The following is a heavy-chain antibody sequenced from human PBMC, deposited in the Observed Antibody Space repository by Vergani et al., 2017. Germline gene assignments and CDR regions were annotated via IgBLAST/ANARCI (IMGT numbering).Heavy chain of an antibody. V-gene: IGHV3-23*01. J-gene: IGHJ6*03. D-gene: IGHD2-2*01. CDR1: GFTFRFYA. CDR3: AKPPIVPAVTAKHHYYYIDV. CDR2: ISESGDTT. Sequence: EVQLLESGGGLVQPGGSLRLSCAASGFTFRFYAMSWVRQGPGKGLEWVSVISESGDTTYYADSVKGRVTISRDNSKNTQYLQMNSLRAEDTAVYYCAKPPIVPAVTAKHHYYYIDVWGKGTTVTVS.